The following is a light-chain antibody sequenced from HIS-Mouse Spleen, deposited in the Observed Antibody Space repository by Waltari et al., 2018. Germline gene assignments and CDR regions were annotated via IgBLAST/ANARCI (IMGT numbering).Light chain of an antibody. CDR2: LGS. CDR3: MQALQTPWT. Sequence: DIVMTKSPLSLPVTPGEPASISCSSSQSLLHSNGYNYLDWYLQKPGQSPQLLIYLGSNRASGVPDRFSGSGSGTDFTLKISRVEAEDVGVYYCMQALQTPWTFGQGTKLEIK. J-gene: IGKJ2*01. V-gene: IGKV2-28*01. CDR1: QSLLHSNGYNY.